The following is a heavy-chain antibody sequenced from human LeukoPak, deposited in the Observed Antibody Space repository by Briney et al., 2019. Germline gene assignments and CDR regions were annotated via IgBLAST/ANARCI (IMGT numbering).Heavy chain of an antibody. CDR3: ASEVGATGAFDI. Sequence: SLTLTWAASGCTFSSYSMHGGRQAPCKVLAWWAVIGHHGSNKYYREPVRGQFTISRNNSKNTLYLQLNSLRAEDTAVYYCASEVGATGAFDIWGQGTMVTVSS. CDR2: IGHHGSNK. D-gene: IGHD1-26*01. V-gene: IGHV3-33*01. CDR1: GCTFSSYS. J-gene: IGHJ3*02.